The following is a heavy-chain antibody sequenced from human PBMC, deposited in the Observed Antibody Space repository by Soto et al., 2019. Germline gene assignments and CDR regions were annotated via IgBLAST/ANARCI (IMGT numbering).Heavy chain of an antibody. CDR3: ARGSWRYCSSTSCYGDDAFDI. CDR2: INHSGST. V-gene: IGHV4-34*01. D-gene: IGHD2-2*01. CDR1: GGSFSGYY. Sequence: SLTCAVYGGSFSGYYWSWIRQPPGKGLEWIGEINHSGSTNYNPSLKSRVTISVDTSKNQFSLKLSSVTAADTAVYYCARGSWRYCSSTSCYGDDAFDIWGQGTMVTVSS. J-gene: IGHJ3*02.